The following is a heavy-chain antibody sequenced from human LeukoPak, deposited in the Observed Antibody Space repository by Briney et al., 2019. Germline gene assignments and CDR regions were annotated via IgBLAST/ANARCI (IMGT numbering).Heavy chain of an antibody. V-gene: IGHV5-10-1*01. CDR3: ARHDHYDSSGYDLDY. Sequence: GESLKISCKGSGYSFTSYWISWVRQMPGKGLEWMGRIDPSDSYTNYSPSFQGHVTISADKSISTAYLQWSSLKASDTAMYYCARHDHYDSSGYDLDYWGQGTLVTVSS. J-gene: IGHJ4*02. CDR2: IDPSDSYT. D-gene: IGHD3-22*01. CDR1: GYSFTSYW.